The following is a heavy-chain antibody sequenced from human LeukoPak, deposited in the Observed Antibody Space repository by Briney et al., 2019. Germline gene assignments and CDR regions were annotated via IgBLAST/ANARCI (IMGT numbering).Heavy chain of an antibody. J-gene: IGHJ4*02. CDR2: ITDSGGTT. D-gene: IGHD1-26*01. V-gene: IGHV3-23*01. CDR3: AKLWRGSRARYFDH. Sequence: GGSLRLSCAASGFTFSSYAMSWVRQAPGKGLEWVSTITDSGGTTFYADSVKGRFTISRDNSKNTVYPQMNSLRAEDTAVYYCAKLWRGSRARYFDHWGQGTLVTVSS. CDR1: GFTFSSYA.